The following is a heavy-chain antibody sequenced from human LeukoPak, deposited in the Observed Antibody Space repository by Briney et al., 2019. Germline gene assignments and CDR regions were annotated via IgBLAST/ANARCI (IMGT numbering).Heavy chain of an antibody. V-gene: IGHV1-69-2*01. CDR3: ARVRRRYYYDSSGYYFDY. Sequence: ASVRVSCKVSGYTFTDYYMHWVQQAPGKGLEWMGLVDPEDGETIYAEKFQGRVTITADTSTDTAYMELSSLRSEDTAVYYCARVRRRYYYDSSGYYFDYWGQGTLVTVSS. D-gene: IGHD3-22*01. J-gene: IGHJ4*02. CDR2: VDPEDGET. CDR1: GYTFTDYY.